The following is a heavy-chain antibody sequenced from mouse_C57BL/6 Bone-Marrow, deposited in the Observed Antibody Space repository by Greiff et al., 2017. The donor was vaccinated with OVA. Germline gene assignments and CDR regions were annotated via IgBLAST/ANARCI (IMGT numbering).Heavy chain of an antibody. CDR3: ARTAPITTVVGPLAMDY. CDR2: IYPRDGST. D-gene: IGHD1-1*01. CDR1: GYTFTDHT. Sequence: QVQLQQSDAELVKPGASVKISCKVSGYTFTDHTLHWMKQRPEQGLEWIGYIYPRDGSTKYNEKLKGKATLTADKSSSTDYMQLNSLTSEDSAVYFCARTAPITTVVGPLAMDYWGQGTSVTVSS. V-gene: IGHV1-78*01. J-gene: IGHJ4*01.